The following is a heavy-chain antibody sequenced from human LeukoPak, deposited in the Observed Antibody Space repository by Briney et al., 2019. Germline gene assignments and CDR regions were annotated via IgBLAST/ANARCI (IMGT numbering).Heavy chain of an antibody. J-gene: IGHJ6*03. CDR3: ARDMIVVVPAAMNYYYYYMDV. CDR2: ISAYNGNT. D-gene: IGHD2-2*01. Sequence: GASVKVSCKASGYTFTSYGISWVRQAPGQGLEWMGWISAYNGNTNYAQKLQGRVTMTTDTSTSTAYMELRSLRSDDTAVYYCARDMIVVVPAAMNYYYYYMDVWGKGTTVTVSS. CDR1: GYTFTSYG. V-gene: IGHV1-18*01.